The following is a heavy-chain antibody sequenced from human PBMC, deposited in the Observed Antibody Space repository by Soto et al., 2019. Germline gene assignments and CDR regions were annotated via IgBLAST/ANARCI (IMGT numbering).Heavy chain of an antibody. CDR3: ARGEYDSSGLYSWAPLGFDV. V-gene: IGHV4-34*01. Sequence: QVQLRQWGAGLLKPSETLVLTCAVSGGSFTDYYWGWIRQSPGKGLEWIGEINHSASSTYNPSLARRVTIRVDTSKKQFSLRLTSVTAADTAMYYCARGEYDSSGLYSWAPLGFDVWGQGTTVTVSS. D-gene: IGHD3-22*01. J-gene: IGHJ6*02. CDR1: GGSFTDYY. CDR2: INHSASS.